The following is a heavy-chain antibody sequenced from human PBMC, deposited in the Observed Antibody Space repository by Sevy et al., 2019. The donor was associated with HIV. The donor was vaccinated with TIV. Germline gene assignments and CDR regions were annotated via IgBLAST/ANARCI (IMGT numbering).Heavy chain of an antibody. V-gene: IGHV3-30*18. J-gene: IGHJ4*02. CDR1: GFTFSGHG. D-gene: IGHD2-21*01. CDR2: ISHDGRST. Sequence: GGSLRLSCATSGFTFSGHGMHWVRHAPGKGLEWLAVISHDGRSTFDAVSVKGRFIISRDNSKNTLFLQMNSLTAADTAVDYCAKGGFKCGVTDCFMQWGQGTLVTVSS. CDR3: AKGGFKCGVTDCFMQ.